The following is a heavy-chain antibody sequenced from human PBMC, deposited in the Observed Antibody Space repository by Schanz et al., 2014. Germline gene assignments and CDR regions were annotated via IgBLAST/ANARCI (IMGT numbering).Heavy chain of an antibody. CDR3: AKDTGYCHGGACYCFEY. J-gene: IGHJ4*02. D-gene: IGHD2-8*02. CDR2: IIPSLGLA. V-gene: IGHV1-69*02. CDR1: GGTFSSFG. Sequence: VQLEQSGAEVKKPGSSVKVSCKASGGTFSSFGINWVRQAPGQGLEWMGRIIPSLGLAKYEQKFQDKVTITADTSTTTAYMELSGLRPEDTAVYFCAKDTGYCHGGACYCFEYWGLGILVTVSS.